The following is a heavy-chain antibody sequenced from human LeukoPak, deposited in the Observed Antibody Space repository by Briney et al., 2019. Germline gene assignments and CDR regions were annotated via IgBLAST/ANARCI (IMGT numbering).Heavy chain of an antibody. CDR2: ISGGGSST. CDR3: ARLPAYCSSTSCYYDY. CDR1: GFRFSNYA. D-gene: IGHD2-2*01. V-gene: IGHV3-23*01. Sequence: GGSLRLSCTASGFRFSNYAMNWVRQAPGKGLEWVSVISGGGSSTNYADSVKGRFTISGDNAKNSLFLQMNSLRAEDTAVYYCARLPAYCSSTSCYYDYWGQGTLVTVSS. J-gene: IGHJ4*02.